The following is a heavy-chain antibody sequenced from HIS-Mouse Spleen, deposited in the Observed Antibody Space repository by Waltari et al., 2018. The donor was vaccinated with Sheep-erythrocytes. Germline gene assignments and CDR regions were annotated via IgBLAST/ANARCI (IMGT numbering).Heavy chain of an antibody. Sequence: QVQLVQSGAEVKKPGASVKVSCKASGYTFTGYYMHWVRQAPGQGLEWMGWINPNSGGTNEAKKFQGRVTMTRDTSISTAYMELSRLRSDDTAVYYCARDQLPAYYYYGMDVWGQGTTVTVSS. CDR1: GYTFTGYY. CDR3: ARDQLPAYYYYGMDV. D-gene: IGHD2-2*01. V-gene: IGHV1-2*02. J-gene: IGHJ6*02. CDR2: INPNSGGT.